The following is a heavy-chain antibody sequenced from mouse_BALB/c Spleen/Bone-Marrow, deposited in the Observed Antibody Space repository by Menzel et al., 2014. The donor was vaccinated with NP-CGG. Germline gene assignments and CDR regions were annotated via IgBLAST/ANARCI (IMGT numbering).Heavy chain of an antibody. Sequence: VQLQQSGGGLVQPGGSLKLSCAASGFDFSRYWMSWVRQAPGKGLEWIGEINPDSSTINYTPSLKDKFIISRDNAKNTLYLQMSKVRSEDTALYYCARQGYYGRSDHWGQGTTLTVSS. V-gene: IGHV4-1*02. CDR3: ARQGYYGRSDH. CDR1: GFDFSRYW. CDR2: INPDSSTI. J-gene: IGHJ2*01. D-gene: IGHD1-1*01.